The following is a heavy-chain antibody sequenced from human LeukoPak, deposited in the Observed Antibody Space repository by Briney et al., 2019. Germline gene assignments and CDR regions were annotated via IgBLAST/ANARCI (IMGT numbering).Heavy chain of an antibody. Sequence: RGSLRLSCAASGFTFSSFAMSWVRQAPGKGLDWVSPISGSGGNTYYADSVKGRFTISRDNSKNTLYLQMNSLRAEDTAVYYCAKGIGLANDAFDFWGQGTMVTVSS. V-gene: IGHV3-23*01. CDR2: ISGSGGNT. CDR1: GFTFSSFA. CDR3: AKGIGLANDAFDF. D-gene: IGHD1-26*01. J-gene: IGHJ3*01.